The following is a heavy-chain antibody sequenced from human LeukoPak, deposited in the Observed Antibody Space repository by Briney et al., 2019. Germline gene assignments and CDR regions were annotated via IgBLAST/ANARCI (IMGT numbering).Heavy chain of an antibody. D-gene: IGHD1-14*01. CDR3: ARGRNPNTRIDY. V-gene: IGHV4-39*01. Sequence: SETLSLTCTVSGGTISSSNYYWGWIRQPPGKGLEWIGSIYYSGSTYYNPSLMSRVTISVDTSKNQFSLKLSSVTAADTAVYYCARGRNPNTRIDYWGQGTLVTVSS. J-gene: IGHJ4*02. CDR2: IYYSGST. CDR1: GGTISSSNYY.